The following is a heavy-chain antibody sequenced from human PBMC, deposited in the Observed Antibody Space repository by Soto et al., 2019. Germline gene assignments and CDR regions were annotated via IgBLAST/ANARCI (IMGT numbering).Heavy chain of an antibody. V-gene: IGHV1-69*01. D-gene: IGHD2-2*01. CDR3: ASPLKVVPAAMPYYYYGMDV. J-gene: IGHJ6*02. CDR1: GGTFSSYA. Sequence: QVQLVQSGAEVKKPGSSVKVSCKASGGTFSSYAISWVRQAPGQGLEWMGGIIHIFGTANYAQKFQGRVTITADESTSTAYMELSSLRSEDTAVYYCASPLKVVPAAMPYYYYGMDVWGQGTTVTVSS. CDR2: IIHIFGTA.